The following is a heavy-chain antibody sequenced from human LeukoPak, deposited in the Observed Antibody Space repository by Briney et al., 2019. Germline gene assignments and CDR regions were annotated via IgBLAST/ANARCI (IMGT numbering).Heavy chain of an antibody. CDR3: ARDRMWEYGDLAGYFDY. CDR2: IRSEAFGGTT. Sequence: GGSLRLSCTASGFTFGDYAMSWFRQAPGKGLEWVGFIRSEAFGGTTEYAASVKGRFTMSRDDSKSIAYLQMNSLRAEDTAVYYCARDRMWEYGDLAGYFDYWGQGTLVTVSS. J-gene: IGHJ4*02. V-gene: IGHV3-49*03. D-gene: IGHD4-17*01. CDR1: GFTFGDYA.